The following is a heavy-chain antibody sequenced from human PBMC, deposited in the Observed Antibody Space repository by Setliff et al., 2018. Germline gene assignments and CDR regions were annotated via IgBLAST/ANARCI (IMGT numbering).Heavy chain of an antibody. Sequence: ASVKVSCKASGYSFTGYYMHWVRQAPGQGLEWMGIIHTGGGSASYAQKFQGRVAMTSDTSTSTVYMEVNSVRSDDTAIYYCAKSPHDFWSGRVFFDYWGQGMLVTVSS. CDR1: GYSFTGYY. V-gene: IGHV1-46*01. CDR3: AKSPHDFWSGRVFFDY. J-gene: IGHJ4*01. CDR2: IHTGGGSA. D-gene: IGHD3-3*01.